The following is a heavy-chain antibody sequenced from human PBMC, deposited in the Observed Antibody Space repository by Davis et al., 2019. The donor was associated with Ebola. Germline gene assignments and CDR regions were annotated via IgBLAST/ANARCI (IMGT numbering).Heavy chain of an antibody. Sequence: SGPTLVKPPQTLTLTCTFSGFSLSTSGMCVSWIRQPPGKALEWLARIDWDDDKFYSTSLKTRLTISKDTSKNQVVLTMANMDPVDTATYYCAHEHRYDWVTGHFDYWGQGTLVTVSS. CDR1: GFSLSTSGMC. CDR2: IDWDDDK. J-gene: IGHJ4*02. V-gene: IGHV2-70*17. CDR3: AHEHRYDWVTGHFDY. D-gene: IGHD5-12*01.